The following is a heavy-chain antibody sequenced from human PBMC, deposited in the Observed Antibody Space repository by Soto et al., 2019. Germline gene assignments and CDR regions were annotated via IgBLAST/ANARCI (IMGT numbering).Heavy chain of an antibody. CDR3: ASPIQYTYGYFFDC. CDR2: IYSGGST. V-gene: IGHV3-66*01. Sequence: EVQLVESGGGLVQPGGSLRLSCAASGFTVSSNYMSWVRQAPGKGLEWVSLIYSGGSTYYADSVKGRFTISRDNSKNTLYLQMNRLRAEDTAVYYCASPIQYTYGYFFDCWGQGTLVTVSS. J-gene: IGHJ4*02. CDR1: GFTVSSNY. D-gene: IGHD5-18*01.